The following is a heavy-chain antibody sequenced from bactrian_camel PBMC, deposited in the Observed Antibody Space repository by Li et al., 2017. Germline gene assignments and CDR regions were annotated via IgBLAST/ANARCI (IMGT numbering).Heavy chain of an antibody. D-gene: IGHD6*01. Sequence: VQLVESGGGLVQPGGSLRLSCAASEFTFSSYAMGWVRQAPGKGLEWVSAINSGGGSTYYTDSVKGRFTISRDNVKNTLYLRLNVLKTEDTAMYYCVGGPDGGSWYGTGPWGQGTQVTVS. CDR3: VGGPDGGSWYGTGP. CDR2: INSGGGST. V-gene: IGHV3S31*01. J-gene: IGHJ6*01. CDR1: EFTFSSYA.